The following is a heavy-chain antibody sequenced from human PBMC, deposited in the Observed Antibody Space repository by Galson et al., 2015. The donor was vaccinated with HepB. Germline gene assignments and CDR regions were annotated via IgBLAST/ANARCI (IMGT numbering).Heavy chain of an antibody. D-gene: IGHD4-11*01. CDR2: ISSSSSYI. CDR3: AREGYDYITESGMDV. Sequence: SLRLSCAASGFTFSSYSMNWVRQAPGKGLEWVSSISSSSSYIYYADSVKGRFTISRDNAKNSLYPQMNSLRAEDTAVYYCAREGYDYITESGMDVWGQGTTVTVSS. V-gene: IGHV3-21*01. CDR1: GFTFSSYS. J-gene: IGHJ6*02.